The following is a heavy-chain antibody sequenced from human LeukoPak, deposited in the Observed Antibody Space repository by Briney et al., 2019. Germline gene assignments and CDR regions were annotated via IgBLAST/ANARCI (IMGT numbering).Heavy chain of an antibody. J-gene: IGHJ4*02. CDR1: GYTFTGYY. CDR2: INPNSGGT. V-gene: IGHV1-2*02. CDR3: ARDPREGIVVVPGPE. D-gene: IGHD2-2*01. Sequence: ASVNVSCKASGYTFTGYYIHWVRQAPGQGLEWMGWINPNSGGTDYAQQFQGRVTMTRDTSISTAYMELSRLRSDDTAVYYCARDPREGIVVVPGPEWGQGTLVTVSS.